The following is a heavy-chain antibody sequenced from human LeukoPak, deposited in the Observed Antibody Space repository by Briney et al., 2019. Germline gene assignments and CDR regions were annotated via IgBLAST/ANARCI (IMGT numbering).Heavy chain of an antibody. Sequence: SETLSPTCTVSGGSISSSSYYWGWIRQPPGKGLEWIGSIYYSGSTYYNSSLKSRITISVDTSKNQFSLELTSVTAADTAVYYCASDRSGLSFCFWGQGTLVTVSS. CDR2: IYYSGST. CDR1: GGSISSSSYY. CDR3: ASDRSGLSFCF. J-gene: IGHJ4*02. D-gene: IGHD3-22*01. V-gene: IGHV4-39*01.